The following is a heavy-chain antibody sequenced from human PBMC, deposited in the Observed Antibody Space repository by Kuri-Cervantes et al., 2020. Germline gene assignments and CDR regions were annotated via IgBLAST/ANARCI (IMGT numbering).Heavy chain of an antibody. CDR3: AHRRRRSSGWFSFDY. Sequence: SGPTLVKPTQTLTLTCTFSGFSLTTDGVGVGWIRQPPGKALEWLALIYWDDDKHYSPSLKNRVSITRDTSENQVVLTMTNMDPVDTGTYYCAHRRRRSSGWFSFDYWGQGTLVTVSS. D-gene: IGHD6-19*01. J-gene: IGHJ4*02. V-gene: IGHV2-5*02. CDR1: GFSLTTDGVG. CDR2: IYWDDDK.